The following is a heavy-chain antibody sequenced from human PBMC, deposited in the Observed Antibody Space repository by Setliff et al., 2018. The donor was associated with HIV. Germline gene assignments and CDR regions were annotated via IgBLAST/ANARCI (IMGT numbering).Heavy chain of an antibody. J-gene: IGHJ4*02. CDR1: GYTFSSYW. V-gene: IGHV3-48*03. CDR3: AAVPWGHSSLIIDH. D-gene: IGHD3-16*01. CDR2: IGGHGSII. Sequence: GGSLRLSCAASGYTFSSYWMAWVRQPPGKGLEWISFIGGHGSIIHYADSVKGRFTISRDNTKNSVYLQMHSLRVEDTAVYYCAAVPWGHSSLIIDHWGQGTPVTVSS.